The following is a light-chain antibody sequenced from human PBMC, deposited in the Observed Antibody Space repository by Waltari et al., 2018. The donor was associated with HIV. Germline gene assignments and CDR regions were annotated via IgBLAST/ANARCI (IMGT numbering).Light chain of an antibody. CDR3: SSYRSSSTFV. V-gene: IGLV2-14*03. CDR2: DVT. Sequence: QSALTQPASVSGSPGQSITISCTGASSDVGGYDSVYWYQQHPGKAPKLMIYDVTNRPSGISNRFSGSKSGNTASLTISGLQAEDEADYYCSSYRSSSTFVFGTGTKVTVL. J-gene: IGLJ1*01. CDR1: SSDVGGYDS.